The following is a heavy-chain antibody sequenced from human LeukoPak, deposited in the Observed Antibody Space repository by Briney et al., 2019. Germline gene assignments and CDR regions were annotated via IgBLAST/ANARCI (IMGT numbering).Heavy chain of an antibody. V-gene: IGHV1-69*04. J-gene: IGHJ4*02. Sequence: GASVKVSCKASGGTFSSYAISWVRQAPGQGLEWMGRIIPIFGIENYAQKFQGRVTITADKSTSTAYMELSSLRSEDTAMYYCASFGLYCGGDCYSERNYWGQGTLVTVSS. D-gene: IGHD2-21*02. CDR3: ASFGLYCGGDCYSERNY. CDR2: IIPIFGIE. CDR1: GGTFSSYA.